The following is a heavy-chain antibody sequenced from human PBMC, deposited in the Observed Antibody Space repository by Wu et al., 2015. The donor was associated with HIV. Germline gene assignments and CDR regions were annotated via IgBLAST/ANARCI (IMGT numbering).Heavy chain of an antibody. D-gene: IGHD3-3*01. V-gene: IGHV4-34*02. Sequence: QVQLQQWGAGLLKPSETLSLTCAVYGGSFSDYFWSWIRQAPGGGLEWIGEVNHGGVDRYNPSLRSRATISIDTSNNQFSLRLNSVTAADTAVYFCASLEPFGPKRNAFHFWGPGQGSLSLQ. J-gene: IGHJ3*01. CDR3: ASLEPFGPKRNAFHF. CDR1: GGSFSDYF. CDR2: VNHGGVD.